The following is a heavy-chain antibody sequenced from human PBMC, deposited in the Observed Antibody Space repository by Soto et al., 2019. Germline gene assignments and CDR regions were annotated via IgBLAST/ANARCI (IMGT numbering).Heavy chain of an antibody. D-gene: IGHD3-3*01. Sequence: ASVKVSCKASGYTFSSHAMHWVRQAPGQRLEWMGWINAGNGNTKYSQNFQGRVAITRDTSASTAYMELRSLRSEDTAVYYCASDGARITVFGVVYYFDYWGQGTLVTVSS. CDR2: INAGNGNT. CDR1: GYTFSSHA. CDR3: ASDGARITVFGVVYYFDY. J-gene: IGHJ4*02. V-gene: IGHV1-3*01.